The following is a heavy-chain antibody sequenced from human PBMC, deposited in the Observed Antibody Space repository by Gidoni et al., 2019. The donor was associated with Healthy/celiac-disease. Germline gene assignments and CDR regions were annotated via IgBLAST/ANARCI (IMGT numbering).Heavy chain of an antibody. CDR3: AKDTVAVAGDDAFDI. V-gene: IGHV3-9*01. CDR1: GFTFAAYA. CDR2: ISWKSGSI. Sequence: EVQLVESGVGLVQPGRSLRLSCAASGFTFAAYAMHWVRQAPGKGLEWVSGISWKSGSIGYADSVKGRVTISRDNAKNSLYRQMNSLRAEDTALYYCAKDTVAVAGDDAFDIWGQGTMVTVSS. D-gene: IGHD6-19*01. J-gene: IGHJ3*02.